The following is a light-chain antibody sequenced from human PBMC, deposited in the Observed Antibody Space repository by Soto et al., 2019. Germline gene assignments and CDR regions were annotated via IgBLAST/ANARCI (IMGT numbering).Light chain of an antibody. V-gene: IGLV1-44*01. CDR3: AAWHDSLNGVL. Sequence: QSVLTQPPSASGTPGQTVTISCSGSSSNIGSNTVNWYQQVPGTAPNHLIYTNNQRPSGVPDRFSGSKSGTSASLAISGLQSEDEADYYCAAWHDSLNGVLFGGGTKVTVL. CDR2: TNN. CDR1: SSNIGSNT. J-gene: IGLJ2*01.